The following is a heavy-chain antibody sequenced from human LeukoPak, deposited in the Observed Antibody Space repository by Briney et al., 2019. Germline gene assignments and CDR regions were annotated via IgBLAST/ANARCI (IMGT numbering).Heavy chain of an antibody. D-gene: IGHD1-26*01. CDR2: INHSGST. J-gene: IGHJ4*02. CDR3: ARAVRWELPPSAYYFDY. Sequence: SETLSLTCAVYGGSFSGYYWSWIRQPPGKGLEWIGEINHSGSTNYNPSLKSRVTISVDTSKNQFSLKLSSVTAADTAVYYCARAVRWELPPSAYYFDYWGQGTLVTVSS. V-gene: IGHV4-34*01. CDR1: GGSFSGYY.